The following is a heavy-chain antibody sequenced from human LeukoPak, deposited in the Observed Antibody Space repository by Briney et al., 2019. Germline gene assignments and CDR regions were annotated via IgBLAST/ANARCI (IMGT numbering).Heavy chain of an antibody. J-gene: IGHJ6*02. Sequence: ASVKVSCKASGYIFTGHYMHWVRQAPGPGLEYMGWINPNSGGTHFAQKFQGRVTMTRDTSISTAYMELSGLRSDDTAVYYCARAQPIIGYQYYGIDVWGQGTTVTVSS. V-gene: IGHV1-2*02. CDR3: ARAQPIIGYQYYGIDV. CDR2: INPNSGGT. CDR1: GYIFTGHY. D-gene: IGHD3-3*01.